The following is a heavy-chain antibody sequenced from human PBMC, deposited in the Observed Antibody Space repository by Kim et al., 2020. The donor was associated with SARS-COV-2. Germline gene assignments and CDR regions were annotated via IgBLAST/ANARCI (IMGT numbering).Heavy chain of an antibody. CDR3: TTGLRAIRLGELSSDAFDI. J-gene: IGHJ3*02. CDR1: GFTFSNAW. D-gene: IGHD3-16*02. Sequence: GGSLRLSCAASGFTFSNAWMSWVRQAPGKGLEWVGRIKSKTDGGTTDYAAPVKGRFTISRDDSKNTLYLQMNSLKTEDTAVYYCTTGLRAIRLGELSSDAFDIWGQGTMVTVSS. V-gene: IGHV3-15*01. CDR2: IKSKTDGGTT.